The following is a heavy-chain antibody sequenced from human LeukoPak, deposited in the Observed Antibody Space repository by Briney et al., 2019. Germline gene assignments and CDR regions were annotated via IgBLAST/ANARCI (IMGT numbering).Heavy chain of an antibody. CDR2: ISWNSGSI. Sequence: GGSLRLSCAASGFTFDDYAMHWVRQAPGKGLEWVSGISWNSGSIGYADSVKGRFTISRDNAKNSLYLQMSSLRAEDTAVYYCARASEWELDAFDIWGQGTMFTVSS. CDR3: ARASEWELDAFDI. CDR1: GFTFDDYA. D-gene: IGHD1-26*01. J-gene: IGHJ3*02. V-gene: IGHV3-9*01.